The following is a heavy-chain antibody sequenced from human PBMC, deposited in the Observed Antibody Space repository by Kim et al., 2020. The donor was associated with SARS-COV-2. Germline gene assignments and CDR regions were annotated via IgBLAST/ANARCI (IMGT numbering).Heavy chain of an antibody. CDR2: IKQDGSET. CDR3: ATCGYGALKYYYGMDV. CDR1: GFTFTTYW. D-gene: IGHD5-18*01. Sequence: GGSLRLSCAASGFTFTTYWMSWVRQAPGKGLEWVANIKQDGSETYYVDSVKGRFTISRDNAKNSLYLQMNSLRAEDTALYYCATCGYGALKYYYGMDVWGQGTTVTVSS. V-gene: IGHV3-7*03. J-gene: IGHJ6*02.